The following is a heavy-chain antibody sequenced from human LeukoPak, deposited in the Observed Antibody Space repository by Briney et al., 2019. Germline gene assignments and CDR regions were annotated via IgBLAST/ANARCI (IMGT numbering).Heavy chain of an antibody. D-gene: IGHD3-3*01. J-gene: IGHJ4*02. V-gene: IGHV3-30*02. Sequence: GGPLRLSCAACVFTFSSYGMQWVRQAPGKGLEGVAFIRYDGSNKYYADSEKVRFTISSDKSKNTLYLQLHSKRAEDTAVYYCAKSENDFWSGLYYFDYWGQGTLVTVSS. CDR2: IRYDGSNK. CDR3: AKSENDFWSGLYYFDY. CDR1: VFTFSSYG.